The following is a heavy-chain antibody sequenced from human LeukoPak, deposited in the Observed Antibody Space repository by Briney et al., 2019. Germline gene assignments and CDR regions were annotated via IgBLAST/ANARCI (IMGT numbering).Heavy chain of an antibody. CDR2: INPNNGGT. CDR3: ARDWAWEQVWFQH. Sequence: ASVKVSCKASGYTFTGSYMHWVRQAHGQGLEWMGWINPNNGGTNYAQKFQGRVTMTRDTSISTAYMELSRLRSDDTAVYYCARDWAWEQVWFQHWGQGTQVIVSS. V-gene: IGHV1-2*02. D-gene: IGHD1-26*01. CDR1: GYTFTGSY. J-gene: IGHJ1*01.